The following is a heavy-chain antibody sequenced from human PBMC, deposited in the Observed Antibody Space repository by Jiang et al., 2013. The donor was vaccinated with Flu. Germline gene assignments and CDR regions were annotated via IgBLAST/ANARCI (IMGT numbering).Heavy chain of an antibody. CDR2: MYISGTT. CDR1: GASISTYY. J-gene: IGHJ6*02. CDR3: ARNVIGEDGNVYGMDV. Sequence: GLVKPSETLSLTCTISGASISTYYWSWIRQPAGKGLEWIGRMYISGTTNYNPSLKSRVTMSVDTSKNQFSLKLIYVTAADTGVYYCARNVIGEDGNVYGMDVWGLGTTVTVSS. V-gene: IGHV4-4*07. D-gene: IGHD2/OR15-2a*01.